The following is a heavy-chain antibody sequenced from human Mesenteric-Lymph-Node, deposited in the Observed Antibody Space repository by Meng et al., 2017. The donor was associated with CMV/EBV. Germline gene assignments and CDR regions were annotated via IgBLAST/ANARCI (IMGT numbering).Heavy chain of an antibody. D-gene: IGHD2-21*01. Sequence: SETLSLTCTVSGDSISSSSYYWGWIRQPPGKGPEWIGSIYYSGSTYYNPSLKSRVTISIDTSKNQFSLKLTSVTAADTAVYYCARAGAYCIGDCFSSDAFDLWGQGTMVTVSS. CDR2: IYYSGST. CDR3: ARAGAYCIGDCFSSDAFDL. V-gene: IGHV4-39*01. J-gene: IGHJ3*01. CDR1: GDSISSSSYY.